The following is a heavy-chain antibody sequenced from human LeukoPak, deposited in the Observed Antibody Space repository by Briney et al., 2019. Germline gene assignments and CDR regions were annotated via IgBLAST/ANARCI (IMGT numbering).Heavy chain of an antibody. D-gene: IGHD3-3*01. CDR3: AKVSSDFWGSHTFDH. Sequence: GGSLRLSCAASGFTFSSYTMNWVRQAPGKGLEWVSSISSSSTYIYYADSLKGRFTISRDNAKNSLYLQMNSLRAEDTAVYYCAKVSSDFWGSHTFDHWGQGTPVTVSS. J-gene: IGHJ4*02. CDR1: GFTFSSYT. V-gene: IGHV3-21*04. CDR2: ISSSSTYI.